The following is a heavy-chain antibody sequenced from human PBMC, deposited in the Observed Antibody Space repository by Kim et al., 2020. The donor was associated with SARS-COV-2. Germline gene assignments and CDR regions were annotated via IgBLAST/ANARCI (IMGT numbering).Heavy chain of an antibody. Sequence: GESLKISCKGSGYSFTSYWIGWVRQMPGKGLEWMGIIYPGDSDTRYSPSFQGQVTISADKSISTAYLQWSSLKASDTAMYYCARHAFRNVVLESGYFDYWGQGTLVTVSS. CDR2: IYPGDSDT. J-gene: IGHJ4*02. D-gene: IGHD2-8*01. CDR3: ARHAFRNVVLESGYFDY. CDR1: GYSFTSYW. V-gene: IGHV5-51*01.